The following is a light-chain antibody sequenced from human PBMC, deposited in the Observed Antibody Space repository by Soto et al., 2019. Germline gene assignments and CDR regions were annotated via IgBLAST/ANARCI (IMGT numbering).Light chain of an antibody. V-gene: IGLV1-47*02. CDR2: SNN. Sequence: QSVLTRPPSASGTPGQRVTISCSGSSSNIGSNYVYWYQQLPGTAPKLLIYSNNQRPSGVPDRFSGSKSGTSASLAISGLRSEDEADYYCAAWDDSLSGQVFGGGTKVTVL. CDR1: SSNIGSNY. J-gene: IGLJ3*02. CDR3: AAWDDSLSGQV.